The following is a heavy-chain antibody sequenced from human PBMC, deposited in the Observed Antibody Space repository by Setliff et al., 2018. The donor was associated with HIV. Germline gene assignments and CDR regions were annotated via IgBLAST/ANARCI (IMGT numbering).Heavy chain of an antibody. V-gene: IGHV4-61*09. CDR2: IYTSGNT. CDR1: GGSISSGSYY. CDR3: ARGNSRRLRVHYYYYYMDV. J-gene: IGHJ6*03. D-gene: IGHD4-17*01. Sequence: SETLCLTCTVSGGSISSGSYYWSWIRQPAGKGLEWIGHIYTSGNTNHNPSLKSRVTISVDTSENQFSLKLSSVTAADTAVYYCARGNSRRLRVHYYYYYMDVWGKGTTVTVSS.